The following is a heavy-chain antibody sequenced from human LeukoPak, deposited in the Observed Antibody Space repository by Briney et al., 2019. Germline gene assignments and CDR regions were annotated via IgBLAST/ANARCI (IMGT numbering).Heavy chain of an antibody. Sequence: SETLSLTCAVYGGSFSGYYWSWVRQPPGKGREWIGEINHSGSTNYNPSLKSRVTISVDTSKNQFSLKLSSVTAADTAVYYCARGRYCPDYWGQGPLVTVSS. J-gene: IGHJ4*02. CDR2: INHSGST. CDR1: GGSFSGYY. V-gene: IGHV4-34*01. D-gene: IGHD1-14*01. CDR3: ARGRYCPDY.